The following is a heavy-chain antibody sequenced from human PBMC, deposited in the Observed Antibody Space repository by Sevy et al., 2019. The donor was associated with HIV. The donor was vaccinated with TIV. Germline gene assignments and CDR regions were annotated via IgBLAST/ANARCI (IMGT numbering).Heavy chain of an antibody. CDR1: GYSISSGYY. CDR2: IYHSGST. CDR3: ARGHQIQLWAQYYFDY. V-gene: IGHV4-38-2*01. J-gene: IGHJ4*02. D-gene: IGHD5-18*01. Sequence: SETLSLTCAVSGYSISSGYYWGWIRQPPGMGLEWIGSIYHSGSTYYNPSLKSRVTISVDTSKNQFSLKLSSVTAADTAVYYCARGHQIQLWAQYYFDYWGQGTLVTVSS.